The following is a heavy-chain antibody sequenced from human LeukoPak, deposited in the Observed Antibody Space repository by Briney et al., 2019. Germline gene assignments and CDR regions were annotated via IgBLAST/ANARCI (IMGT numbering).Heavy chain of an antibody. Sequence: PGGSLRLSCAASGFTFSIYWMHWVRHAQGKGVVGVSRIKSDGTSTSYAHSVKGPFTISRDNDKNTLYLNMHSLRAEDTAVDYCARVDSSGWYSPWGQGTLVTVSS. D-gene: IGHD6-19*01. V-gene: IGHV3-74*01. J-gene: IGHJ5*02. CDR2: IKSDGTST. CDR3: ARVDSSGWYSP. CDR1: GFTFSIYW.